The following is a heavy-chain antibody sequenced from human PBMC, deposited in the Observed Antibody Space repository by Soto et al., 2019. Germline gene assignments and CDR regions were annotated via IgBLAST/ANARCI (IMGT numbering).Heavy chain of an antibody. CDR1: GGSFSGYY. D-gene: IGHD2-15*01. CDR3: ARDQFHCSGGSCFEEFDY. J-gene: IGHJ4*02. CDR2: INHSGST. V-gene: IGHV4-34*01. Sequence: SATLSLTCAVYGGSFSGYYWSWIRQPPGKGLEWIGEINHSGSTNYNPSLKSRVTISVDTSKNQFSLKLSSVTAADTAVYYCARDQFHCSGGSCFEEFDYWGQGTLVTVSS.